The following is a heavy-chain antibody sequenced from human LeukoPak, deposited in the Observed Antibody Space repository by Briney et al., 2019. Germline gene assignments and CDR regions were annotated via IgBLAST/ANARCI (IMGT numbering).Heavy chain of an antibody. CDR1: GGSISSSSYY. CDR3: ARHFTLSSSPFDY. D-gene: IGHD6-13*01. CDR2: IYYSGST. V-gene: IGHV4-39*01. J-gene: IGHJ4*02. Sequence: SETLSLTCTVSGGSISSSSYYWGWIRQPPGKGLEWIGSIYYSGSTYYNPSLKSRVTISVDTSKNQFSLKLSSVTAADTAVYYCARHFTLSSSPFDYRGQGTLVTVSS.